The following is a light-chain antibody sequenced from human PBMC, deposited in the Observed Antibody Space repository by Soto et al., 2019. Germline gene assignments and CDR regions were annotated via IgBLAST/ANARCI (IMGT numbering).Light chain of an antibody. Sequence: DIQINQSPSSLSASVGDRITITCRASQSISRYLNWYQHKPGKAPKLLINAASSLERGVPSRFSGGGSGTDFTLNISSLQPDDFATYYCQQNYRATPWTFGQGTNVDIK. CDR1: QSISRY. CDR3: QQNYRATPWT. CDR2: AAS. J-gene: IGKJ1*01. V-gene: IGKV1-39*01.